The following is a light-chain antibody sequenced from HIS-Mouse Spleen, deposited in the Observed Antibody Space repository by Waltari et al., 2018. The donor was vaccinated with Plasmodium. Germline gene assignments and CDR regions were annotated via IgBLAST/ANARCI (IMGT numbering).Light chain of an antibody. CDR2: KDS. J-gene: IGLJ3*02. CDR1: VLAKKY. CDR3: YSAADNNRV. V-gene: IGLV3-27*01. Sequence: SYELTQPSSVSVSPRQTARITSTGAVLAKKYPRWFQQKPGQAPVLVIYKDSERPSGIPERFSGSSSGTTVTLTISGAQVEDEADYYCYSAADNNRVFGGGTKLTVL.